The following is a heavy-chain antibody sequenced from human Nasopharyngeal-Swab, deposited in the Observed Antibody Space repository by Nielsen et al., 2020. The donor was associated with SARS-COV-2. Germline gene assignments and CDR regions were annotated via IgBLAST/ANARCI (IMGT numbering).Heavy chain of an antibody. CDR2: INKDGSEK. D-gene: IGHD5-12*01. V-gene: IGHV3-7*01. CDR3: ARNKDSGYELTPPLY. Sequence: GESLKISCAASGLSFSEFWMYWVRQAPGKGLEWVASINKDGSEKYYGDSVRGRFTTSRNNAENSLSLQMNSLRGEDTAVYYCARNKDSGYELTPPLYWGQGTLVTVSS. J-gene: IGHJ4*02. CDR1: GLSFSEFW.